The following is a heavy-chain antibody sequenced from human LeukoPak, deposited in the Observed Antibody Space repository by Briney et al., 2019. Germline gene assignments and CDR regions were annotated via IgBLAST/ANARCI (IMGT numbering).Heavy chain of an antibody. CDR1: GFTFSSYA. CDR2: ISGSGGST. CDR3: AKDLNNGDYTFFDY. Sequence: PGGSLRLSCAASGFTFSSYAMSWVRQVPGKGLEWVSAISGSGGSTYYADSVKGRFTISRDNSKNTLYLQMNSLRAEDTAVYYCAKDLNNGDYTFFDYWGQGTLVTVSS. V-gene: IGHV3-23*01. D-gene: IGHD4-17*01. J-gene: IGHJ4*02.